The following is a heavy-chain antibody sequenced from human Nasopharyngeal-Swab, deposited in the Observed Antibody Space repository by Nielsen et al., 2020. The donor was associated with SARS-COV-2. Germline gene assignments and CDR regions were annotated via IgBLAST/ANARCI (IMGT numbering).Heavy chain of an antibody. Sequence: VSCAASGFTVSTNYMSWVRQAPGKGLEWVSVIYSGGSTYYADSVKGRFTISRDNSKNTLYLQMNSLRAEDTAVYYCAREGLGNDFDYWGQGTLVTVSS. V-gene: IGHV3-53*01. CDR2: IYSGGST. J-gene: IGHJ4*02. CDR3: AREGLGNDFDY. D-gene: IGHD5-12*01. CDR1: GFTVSTNY.